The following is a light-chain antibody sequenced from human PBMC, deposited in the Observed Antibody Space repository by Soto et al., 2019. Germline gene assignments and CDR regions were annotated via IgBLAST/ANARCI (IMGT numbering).Light chain of an antibody. CDR2: DVS. V-gene: IGLV2-11*01. J-gene: IGLJ2*01. CDR3: CSYAGSYTHVV. CDR1: SSDVGGYNY. Sequence: QSALTQPRSASGSPGQSVTISCTGTSSDVGGYNYVSWYQQHPGKAPKLMIYDVSKRPSGVPDRFSGSKSGNTASLTISGLQAEDEADYYCCSYAGSYTHVVFGGGTKLTVL.